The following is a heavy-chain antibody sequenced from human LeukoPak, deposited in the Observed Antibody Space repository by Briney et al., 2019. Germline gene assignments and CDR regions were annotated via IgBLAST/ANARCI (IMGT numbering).Heavy chain of an antibody. CDR3: AKESSSWYVDY. J-gene: IGHJ4*02. V-gene: IGHV3-30*18. CDR1: GVTFSSYG. CDR2: ISYDGSNK. Sequence: GGSLRLSCAASGVTFSSYGMHWVRQAPGKGLEWVAVISYDGSNKYYADSVKGRFTISRDNSKNTLYLQMNSLRAEDTAVYYCAKESSSWYVDYWGQGTLVTVSS. D-gene: IGHD6-13*01.